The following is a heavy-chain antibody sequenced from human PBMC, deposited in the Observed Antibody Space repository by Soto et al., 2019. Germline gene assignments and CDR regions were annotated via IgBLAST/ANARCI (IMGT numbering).Heavy chain of an antibody. J-gene: IGHJ4*02. D-gene: IGHD2-15*01. Sequence: GTSVKLSCKDSGYTFTSYAMHWVRQAPGQRLEWMGWINAGNGNTKYSQKFQGRVTITRDTSASTAYMELSSLRSEDTAVYYCARDLGGWPDYWGQGTLVTVSS. CDR3: ARDLGGWPDY. V-gene: IGHV1-3*01. CDR1: GYTFTSYA. CDR2: INAGNGNT.